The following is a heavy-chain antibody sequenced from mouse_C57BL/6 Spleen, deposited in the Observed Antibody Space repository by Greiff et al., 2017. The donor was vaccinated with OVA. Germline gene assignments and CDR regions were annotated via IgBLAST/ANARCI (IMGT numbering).Heavy chain of an antibody. CDR1: GYTFTSYW. CDR2: IDPNSGGT. Sequence: QVQLKQPGAELVKPGASVKLSCKASGYTFTSYWMHWVKQRPGRGLEWIGRIDPNSGGTKYNEKFKSKATLTVDKPSSTAYMQLSSLTSEDSAVYYCARGGIYYGSSYDYFDYWGQGTTLTVSS. V-gene: IGHV1-72*01. J-gene: IGHJ2*01. D-gene: IGHD1-1*01. CDR3: ARGGIYYGSSYDYFDY.